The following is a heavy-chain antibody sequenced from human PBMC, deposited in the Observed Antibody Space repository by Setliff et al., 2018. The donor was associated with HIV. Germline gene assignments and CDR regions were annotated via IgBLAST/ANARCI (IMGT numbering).Heavy chain of an antibody. J-gene: IGHJ4*02. CDR2: MHHSGST. V-gene: IGHV4-39*01. D-gene: IGHD6-13*01. CDR3: ARIGFAAAGKPSNFDY. Sequence: SETLSLTCTVSGDSITSNSYYWGWIRQSPGKGLEWIGTMHHSGSTYYNPSLKSRVAIFIDTSKNQFSLRLSSVTAADTAMYYCARIGFAAAGKPSNFDYWGQGTLVTVSS. CDR1: GDSITSNSYY.